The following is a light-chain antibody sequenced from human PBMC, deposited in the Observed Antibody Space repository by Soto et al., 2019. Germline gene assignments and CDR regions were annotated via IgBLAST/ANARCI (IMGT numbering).Light chain of an antibody. CDR1: QSVSSS. CDR2: DAS. J-gene: IGKJ4*01. CDR3: QQHADWST. Sequence: EIVLTQSPATLSLSPGERATLSCRTSQSVSSSLAWYQHKPGQAPRLLIYDASDRATVIPARFSGSSSGTDFTHTTGIVEAEAFIIYYCQQHADWSTFGGGTQV. V-gene: IGKV3-11*01.